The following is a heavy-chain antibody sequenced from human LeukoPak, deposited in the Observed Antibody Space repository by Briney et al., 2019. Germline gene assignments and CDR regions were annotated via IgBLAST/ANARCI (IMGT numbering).Heavy chain of an antibody. V-gene: IGHV1-18*01. Sequence: ASVKVSCKASGYTFTSYGISWVRQAPGQGLEWMGWISAYNGNTNYAQKLQGRVTMTTDTSTSTAYMELRSLRSDDTAVYYCARNAHYDFWSGYHHYFDYWGQGTLVTVSS. J-gene: IGHJ4*02. CDR2: ISAYNGNT. D-gene: IGHD3-3*01. CDR1: GYTFTSYG. CDR3: ARNAHYDFWSGYHHYFDY.